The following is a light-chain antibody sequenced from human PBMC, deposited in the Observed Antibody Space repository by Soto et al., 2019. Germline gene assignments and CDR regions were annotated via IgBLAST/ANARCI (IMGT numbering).Light chain of an antibody. J-gene: IGKJ1*01. V-gene: IGKV3-20*01. CDR2: GAS. Sequence: EIVLTQSPGTLSLSPGERATLSCWASQRVSSNYLAWYQQKPGQAPRLLIYGASTRATGIPDRFSGSGSATDFTLTISRLESEDFAVYYCQQYGGSPPWTFGQGTKVEIK. CDR1: QRVSSNY. CDR3: QQYGGSPPWT.